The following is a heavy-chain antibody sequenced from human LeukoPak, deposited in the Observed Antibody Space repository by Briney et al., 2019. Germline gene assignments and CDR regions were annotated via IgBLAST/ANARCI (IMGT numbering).Heavy chain of an antibody. Sequence: GGSLRLSCAASGFTFSSYGMHWVRQAPGKGLEWVAVISYDGSNKYYADSVEGRFTISRDNSKNTLYLQMNSLRAEDTAVYYCARDSTGYWYFDLWGRGTLVSVSS. CDR2: ISYDGSNK. J-gene: IGHJ2*01. V-gene: IGHV3-30*03. D-gene: IGHD3-3*02. CDR1: GFTFSSYG. CDR3: ARDSTGYWYFDL.